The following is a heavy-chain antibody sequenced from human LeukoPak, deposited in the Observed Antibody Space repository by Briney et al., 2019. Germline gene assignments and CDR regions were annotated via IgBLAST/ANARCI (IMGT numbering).Heavy chain of an antibody. Sequence: GGSLRLSCVASGFTFSNYGMNWVRQAPGKGLEWVANIKQDGSEKYYMDSVKGRFTISRDNAKNSLYLQMSSLRAEDTAVYYCARVAAAVPDQWGQGTLVTVSS. CDR2: IKQDGSEK. J-gene: IGHJ5*02. D-gene: IGHD6-13*01. V-gene: IGHV3-7*04. CDR1: GFTFSNYG. CDR3: ARVAAAVPDQ.